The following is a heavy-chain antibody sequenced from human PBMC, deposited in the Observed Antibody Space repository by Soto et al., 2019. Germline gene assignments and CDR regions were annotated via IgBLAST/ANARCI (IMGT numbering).Heavy chain of an antibody. CDR3: ARVSDSSGYYHTRYYFDY. CDR1: GGSISSGDYY. CDR2: IYYSGST. D-gene: IGHD3-22*01. V-gene: IGHV4-30-4*01. J-gene: IGHJ4*02. Sequence: PSETLSLTCTVSGGSISSGDYYWSWIRQPPGKGLEWIGYIYYSGSTYYNPSLKSRVTISVDTSKNQFSLKLSSVTAADTAVYYCARVSDSSGYYHTRYYFDYWGQGTLVTVSS.